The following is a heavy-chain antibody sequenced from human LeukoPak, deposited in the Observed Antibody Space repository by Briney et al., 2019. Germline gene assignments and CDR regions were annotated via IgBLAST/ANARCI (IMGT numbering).Heavy chain of an antibody. CDR2: INTDGSTV. D-gene: IGHD1-26*01. CDR1: GFTFSSYW. Sequence: GGSPRLSCSPSGFTFSSYWMHWVRQAPGKGLVWVSRINTDGSTVTYADSVKGRFTISRDNAKSTLYLQMNSLTVEDTAVYYCARAGSYRFDYWGQGTLVTVSS. V-gene: IGHV3-74*01. J-gene: IGHJ4*02. CDR3: ARAGSYRFDY.